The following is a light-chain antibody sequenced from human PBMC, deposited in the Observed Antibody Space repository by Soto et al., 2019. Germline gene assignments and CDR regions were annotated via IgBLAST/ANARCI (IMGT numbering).Light chain of an antibody. CDR3: HQYGSSPLT. CDR1: QSVSSSY. J-gene: IGKJ4*01. V-gene: IGKV3-20*01. CDR2: GAS. Sequence: EIVLTQSPGTLSLSPGERPTLSCRASQSVSSSYLAWYQQKPGQAPRLLIYGASSRATGIPDRFSGSGSGTEFTLTISRLEPEDFAVYYCHQYGSSPLTFGGGTKVEIK.